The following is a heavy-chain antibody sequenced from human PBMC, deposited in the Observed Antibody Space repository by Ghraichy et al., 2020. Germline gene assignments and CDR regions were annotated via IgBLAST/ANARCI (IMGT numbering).Heavy chain of an antibody. D-gene: IGHD4-17*01. J-gene: IGHJ4*02. CDR1: GFTFSSYW. V-gene: IGHV3-7*04. CDR3: ARDEGNYGQNHFDY. CDR2: IKQDGSEK. Sequence: GGSLRLSCAASGFTFSSYWMSWVRQAPGKGLEWVANIKQDGSEKYYVDSVKGRFTISRDNAKNSLYLQMNSLRAEDTAVYYCARDEGNYGQNHFDYWGQGTLVTVSP.